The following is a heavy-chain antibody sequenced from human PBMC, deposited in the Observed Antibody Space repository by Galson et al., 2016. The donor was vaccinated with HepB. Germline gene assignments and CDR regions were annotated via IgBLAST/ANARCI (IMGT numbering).Heavy chain of an antibody. V-gene: IGHV3-30*04. CDR2: ISYDGRNK. Sequence: SLRLSCAASGFTFSNYAMYWVRQAPGKGLEWLTLISYDGRNKFYADSVKGRFTISRDNSKSTLYLQMNSLRAEDTAVYYCARDTYYDFWNGYSGYYYGMDAWGQGTTVSVSS. CDR3: ARDTYYDFWNGYSGYYYGMDA. D-gene: IGHD3-3*01. CDR1: GFTFSNYA. J-gene: IGHJ6*02.